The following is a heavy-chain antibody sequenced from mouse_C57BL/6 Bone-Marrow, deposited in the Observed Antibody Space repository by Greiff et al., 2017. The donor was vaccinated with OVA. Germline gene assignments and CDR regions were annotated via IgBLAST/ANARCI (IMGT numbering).Heavy chain of an antibody. CDR2: IWTGGGT. CDR1: GFSLTSYA. CDR3: ARNEGCNYVDYAMDY. Sequence: VQLVESGPGLVAPSQSLSITCTVSGFSLTSYAISWVRQPPGKGLEWLGVIWTGGGTNYNSALKSRLSISKDNSKSQVFLKMNSLQTDDTARYYCARNEGCNYVDYAMDYWGQGTSVTVSS. D-gene: IGHD2-1*01. V-gene: IGHV2-9-1*01. J-gene: IGHJ4*01.